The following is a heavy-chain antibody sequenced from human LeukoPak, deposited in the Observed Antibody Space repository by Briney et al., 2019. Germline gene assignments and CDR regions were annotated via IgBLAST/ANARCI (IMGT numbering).Heavy chain of an antibody. CDR1: GFTFSSYG. Sequence: GGSLRLSCAASGFTFSSYGMHWVRQAPGKGLEWVAVISYDGSNKYYADSVKGRFTISRDNSKNTLYLQMNSLRAEDTAVYYCAREYDSSTGTYDAFDIWGQGTMVTVSS. V-gene: IGHV3-30*03. CDR2: ISYDGSNK. J-gene: IGHJ3*02. D-gene: IGHD3-22*01. CDR3: AREYDSSTGTYDAFDI.